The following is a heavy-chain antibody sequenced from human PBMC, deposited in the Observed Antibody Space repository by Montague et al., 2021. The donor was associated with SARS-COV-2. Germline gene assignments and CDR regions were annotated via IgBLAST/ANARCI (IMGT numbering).Heavy chain of an antibody. Sequence: SETLSLTCTMSGGSITYSSYYWGRIRLPPGKGLEWIGSIYYSGTAYYNASLKSRVTMSLDMSKNQLSLRLKSTTAADTAVYFCARTAFYYGSGGHYNSWFDSWGQGTVVTVSS. CDR2: IYYSGTA. J-gene: IGHJ5*01. CDR1: GGSITYSSYY. V-gene: IGHV4-39*07. CDR3: ARTAFYYGSGGHYNSWFDS. D-gene: IGHD3-10*01.